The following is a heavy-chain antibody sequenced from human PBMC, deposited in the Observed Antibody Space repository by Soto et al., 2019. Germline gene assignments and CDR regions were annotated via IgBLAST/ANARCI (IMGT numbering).Heavy chain of an antibody. D-gene: IGHD3-22*01. Sequence: SETLSLTCTVSGGSISSGGYYCSWIRQHPGKGLEWIGYIYYSGSTYYNPSLKSRVTISVDTSKNQFSLKLSSVTAADTAVYYCASNQDFYDSSGYYYWGQGTLVT. CDR2: IYYSGST. CDR1: GGSISSGGYY. CDR3: ASNQDFYDSSGYYY. V-gene: IGHV4-31*03. J-gene: IGHJ4*02.